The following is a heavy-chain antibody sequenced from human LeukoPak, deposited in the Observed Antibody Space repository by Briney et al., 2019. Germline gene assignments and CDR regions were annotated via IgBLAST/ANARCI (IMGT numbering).Heavy chain of an antibody. V-gene: IGHV1-24*01. CDR1: GLSLTELS. Sequence: ASVKVSCKVSGLSLTELSIHWVRQAPGKGLEWMGGYDPEDGEIVFAQRFQGRLTLTDDRSTDIVYMDLRSLRSDDTAMYFCATRTDWLDPRPFGYFDLWGRGTLVTVSS. J-gene: IGHJ2*01. CDR3: ATRTDWLDPRPFGYFDL. CDR2: YDPEDGEI. D-gene: IGHD3-9*01.